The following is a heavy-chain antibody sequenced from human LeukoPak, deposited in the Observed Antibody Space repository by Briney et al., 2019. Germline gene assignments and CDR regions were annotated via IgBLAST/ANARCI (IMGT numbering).Heavy chain of an antibody. CDR2: INPNSGGT. D-gene: IGHD4-11*01. CDR1: GYTFTGYY. CDR3: ARIYSNYVGKYFQH. Sequence: ASVKVFCKASGYTFTGYYMHWVRQAPGQGLEWMGWINPNSGGTNYAQKFQGRVTMTRDTSISTAYMELSRLRSDDTAVYYCARIYSNYVGKYFQHWGQGTLVTVSS. J-gene: IGHJ1*01. V-gene: IGHV1-2*02.